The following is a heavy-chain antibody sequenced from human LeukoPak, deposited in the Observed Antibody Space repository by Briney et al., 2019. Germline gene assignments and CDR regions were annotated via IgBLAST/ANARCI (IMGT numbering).Heavy chain of an antibody. CDR3: TTRGGSSSIFDY. J-gene: IGHJ4*02. CDR1: GFTFSDAW. V-gene: IGHV3-15*01. Sequence: GGSLRLSCAASGFTFSDAWMSWVRQAPGKGLEWVGRIKSKTDGGTTDYAAPVKGRFTISRDDSKNTLYLQMNSLKTEDTAVYYCTTRGGSSSIFDYWGQGTLVTVSS. D-gene: IGHD1-26*01. CDR2: IKSKTDGGTT.